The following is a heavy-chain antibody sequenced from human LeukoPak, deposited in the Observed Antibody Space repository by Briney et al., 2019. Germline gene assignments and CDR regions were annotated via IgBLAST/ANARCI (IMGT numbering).Heavy chain of an antibody. V-gene: IGHV1-2*02. CDR1: GYTFTGYY. CDR3: ARGRRGNSGSYGY. D-gene: IGHD1-26*01. CDR2: INPNSGGT. Sequence: ASVKVSCKASGYTFTGYYMHWVRQAPGQGLDWMGWINPNSGGTNYAQKFQGRVTMTRDTSISTAYMELSRLRSDDTAVYYCARGRRGNSGSYGYWGQGTLVTVSS. J-gene: IGHJ4*02.